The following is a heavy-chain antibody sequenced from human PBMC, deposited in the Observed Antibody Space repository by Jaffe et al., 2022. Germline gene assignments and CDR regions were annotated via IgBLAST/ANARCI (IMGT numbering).Heavy chain of an antibody. V-gene: IGHV3-23*01. D-gene: IGHD3-9*01. CDR3: AKDPPTYYDILTGLGYGVGGYFDY. J-gene: IGHJ4*02. Sequence: EVQLLESGGGLVQPGGSLRLSCAASGFTFSSYAMSWVRQAPGKGLEWVSAISGSGGSTYYADSVKGRFTISRDNSKNTLYLQMNSLRAEDTAVYYCAKDPPTYYDILTGLGYGVGGYFDYWGQGTLVTVSS. CDR1: GFTFSSYA. CDR2: ISGSGGST.